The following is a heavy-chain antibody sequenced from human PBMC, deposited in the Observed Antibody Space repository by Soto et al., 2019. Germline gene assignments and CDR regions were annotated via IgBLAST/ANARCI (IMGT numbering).Heavy chain of an antibody. D-gene: IGHD4-17*01. CDR3: ARHGDPAGWTWRYYYYYYGMDV. Sequence: PGASLTISCPGSGYSFTSYWIGWVRQMPGKGLEWMGIIYPGDSDTRYSPSFQGQVTISADKSISTAYLQWSSLKASDTAMYYCARHGDPAGWTWRYYYYYYGMDVWGQGTKV. J-gene: IGHJ6*01. V-gene: IGHV5-51*01. CDR1: GYSFTSYW. CDR2: IYPGDSDT.